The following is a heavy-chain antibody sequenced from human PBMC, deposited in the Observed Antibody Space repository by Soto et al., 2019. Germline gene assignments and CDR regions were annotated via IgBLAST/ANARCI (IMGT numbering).Heavy chain of an antibody. CDR3: ARDREDSSSSKYYYGMDV. V-gene: IGHV4-31*03. D-gene: IGHD6-6*01. CDR2: IYYGGST. J-gene: IGHJ6*02. CDR1: GGSISSGGYY. Sequence: SETLSLTCTVSGGSISSGGYYWSWIRQHPGKGLEWIGYIYYGGSTYYNPSLKSRVTISVDTSKNQFSLKLSSVTAADTAVCYCARDREDSSSSKYYYGMDVWGQGTTVTVSS.